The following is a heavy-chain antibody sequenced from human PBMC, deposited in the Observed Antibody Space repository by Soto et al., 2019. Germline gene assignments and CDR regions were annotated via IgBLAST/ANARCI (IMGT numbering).Heavy chain of an antibody. J-gene: IGHJ1*01. CDR2: ISGSGGST. D-gene: IGHD3-22*01. Sequence: EVQLLESGGGLVQPGGSLRLSCAASGFTFTSYAMSWVRQAPGKGLEWVSAISGSGGSTDYADSVKGPFTISRDNSKNTLYLQMNSLRAEDTAVYYCANYDSSGYYYRHFQHWGQGTLVTVSS. CDR3: ANYDSSGYYYRHFQH. V-gene: IGHV3-23*01. CDR1: GFTFTSYA.